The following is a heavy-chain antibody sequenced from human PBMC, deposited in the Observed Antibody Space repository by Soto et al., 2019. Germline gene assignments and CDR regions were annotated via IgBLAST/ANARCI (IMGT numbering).Heavy chain of an antibody. J-gene: IGHJ2*01. CDR2: FSYSGSL. Sequence: LQQWGTGLLKPSETLSLNCSVYGGSSRAYHWSWIRQSPGEGLEWIGEFSYSGSLNYNPSLMGRVAVSLDTSPNHFSLTMTSVTAADTAVYFCAGGPRYWSFALWGRGTLVTVS. V-gene: IGHV4-34*01. D-gene: IGHD1-20*01. CDR3: AGGPRYWSFAL. CDR1: GGSSRAYH.